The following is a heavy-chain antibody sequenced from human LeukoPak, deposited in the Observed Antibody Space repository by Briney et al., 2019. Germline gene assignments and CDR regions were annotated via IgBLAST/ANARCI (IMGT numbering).Heavy chain of an antibody. CDR2: IRSKANSYAT. V-gene: IGHV3-73*01. CDR3: TATYYYGSGSYFTPDY. Sequence: PGGSLRLSCAASGFTFSGSAMHWVRQASGKGLEWVGRIRSKANSYATASAASVKGRFTISRDDSKNTAYLQMNSLKTEDTAVYYCTATYYYGSGSYFTPDYWGQGTLVTVSS. J-gene: IGHJ4*02. D-gene: IGHD3-10*01. CDR1: GFTFSGSA.